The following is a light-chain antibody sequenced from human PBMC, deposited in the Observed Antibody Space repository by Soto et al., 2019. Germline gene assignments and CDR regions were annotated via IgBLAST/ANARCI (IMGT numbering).Light chain of an antibody. CDR3: SSSGGTNNVV. V-gene: IGLV2-8*01. J-gene: IGLJ3*02. CDR2: EVS. Sequence: QSALTQPPSASGSPGQSVTISCTGTSSDVGGYNYVSWYQQHPGKAPKLMIYEVSKRPSGVSDGFSGYKSGNTASLTVSGQQAEDEADYYYSSSGGTNNVVFGGGTKLTVL. CDR1: SSDVGGYNY.